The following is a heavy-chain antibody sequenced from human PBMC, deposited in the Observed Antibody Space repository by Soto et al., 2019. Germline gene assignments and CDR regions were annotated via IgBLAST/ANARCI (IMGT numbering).Heavy chain of an antibody. V-gene: IGHV4-39*01. CDR3: ARLGDIYYFDY. CDR2: TFYSGST. CDR1: GASISSTSYY. D-gene: IGHD3-9*01. Sequence: PSETLSLTCTVSGASISSTSYYWGWVRQPPGKELEWIGTTFYSGSTYYNPSLKSRVTVSADTSKNQLSLRLNSVTAADTALYYCARLGDIYYFDYWGQGTLVTVSS. J-gene: IGHJ4*02.